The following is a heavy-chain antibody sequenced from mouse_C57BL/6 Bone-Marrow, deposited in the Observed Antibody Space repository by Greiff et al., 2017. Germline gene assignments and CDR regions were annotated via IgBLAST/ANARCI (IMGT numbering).Heavy chain of an antibody. CDR1: GYAFTNYL. V-gene: IGHV1-54*01. CDR3: ARAGYWYFDV. Sequence: VQLQESGAELVRPGTSVKVSCKASGYAFTNYLIEWVKQRPGQGLEWIGVINPGSGGTNYNEKFKGKATLTADKSSSTAYMQLSSLTSEDSAVYCCARAGYWYFDVWGTGTTVTVSS. J-gene: IGHJ1*03. CDR2: INPGSGGT.